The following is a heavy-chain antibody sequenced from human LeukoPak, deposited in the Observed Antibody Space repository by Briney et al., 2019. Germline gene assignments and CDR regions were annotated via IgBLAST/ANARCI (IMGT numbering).Heavy chain of an antibody. J-gene: IGHJ3*02. D-gene: IGHD2-2*01. CDR2: IYYSGST. V-gene: IGHV4-59*01. CDR3: AIGGYQLHHDAFDI. CDR1: GGSISSYY. Sequence: SETLSLACTVSGGSISSYYWSWVRQPPGKGLEWIGYIYYSGSTNYSPSSKSRVTISVETSKQQSPLNLRAWTAADTAVYYCAIGGYQLHHDAFDIWGQGTMVTVSS.